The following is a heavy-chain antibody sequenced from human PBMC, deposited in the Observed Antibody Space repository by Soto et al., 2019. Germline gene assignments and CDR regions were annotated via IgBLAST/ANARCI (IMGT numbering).Heavy chain of an antibody. D-gene: IGHD3-10*01. V-gene: IGHV3-30*18. CDR3: AKDLSLWDAAGSGRTYYYYYGMDV. Sequence: GGSLRLSCAASGFTFSSYGMHWVRQAPGKGLEWVAVISYDGSNKYYADSVKGRFTISRDKYKNTLYLQMNSLRAEDTAVYYCAKDLSLWDAAGSGRTYYYYYGMDVWGQGTTVTVSS. CDR1: GFTFSSYG. CDR2: ISYDGSNK. J-gene: IGHJ6*02.